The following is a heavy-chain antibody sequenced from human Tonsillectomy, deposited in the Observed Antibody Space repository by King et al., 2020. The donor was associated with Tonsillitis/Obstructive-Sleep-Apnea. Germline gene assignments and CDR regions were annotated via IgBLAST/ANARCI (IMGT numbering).Heavy chain of an antibody. V-gene: IGHV3-74*01. CDR3: ARAGDYRFDY. Sequence: VHLVESGGGLVQPGGSLRLSCAASGFTFSSYWVHWVRQAPGKGLVWVSRINSDGSITNYADSVKGRFTISRDNAKNTLYLQMHSLRDEDTAVYYCARAGDYRFDYWGQGTLLTVSS. CDR2: INSDGSIT. D-gene: IGHD4-17*01. J-gene: IGHJ4*02. CDR1: GFTFSSYW.